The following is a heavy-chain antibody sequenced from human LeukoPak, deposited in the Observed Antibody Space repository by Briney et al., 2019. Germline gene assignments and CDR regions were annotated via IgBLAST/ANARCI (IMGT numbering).Heavy chain of an antibody. CDR3: AREITMVRGVPSTLDY. Sequence: PGGSLRLSCAASGFTFSSYAMSWVRQAPGKGLEWVSAISGSGGSTYYADSVKGRFTISRDNSKNTLYLQMNSLRAEDTAVYYCAREITMVRGVPSTLDYWGQGTLVTVSS. J-gene: IGHJ4*02. V-gene: IGHV3-23*01. CDR1: GFTFSSYA. D-gene: IGHD3-10*01. CDR2: ISGSGGST.